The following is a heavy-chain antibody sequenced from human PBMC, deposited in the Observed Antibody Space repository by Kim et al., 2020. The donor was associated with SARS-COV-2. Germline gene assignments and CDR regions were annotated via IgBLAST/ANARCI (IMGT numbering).Heavy chain of an antibody. V-gene: IGHV4-34*01. Sequence: SETLSLTCAVYGGSFSGYYWSWIRQPPGKGLEWIGEINHSGSTNYNPSLKSRVTISVDTSKNQFSLKLSSVTAADTAVYYCARSPARTVTKANWGQGTLV. CDR1: GGSFSGYY. CDR3: ARSPARTVTKAN. D-gene: IGHD4-17*01. CDR2: INHSGST. J-gene: IGHJ4*02.